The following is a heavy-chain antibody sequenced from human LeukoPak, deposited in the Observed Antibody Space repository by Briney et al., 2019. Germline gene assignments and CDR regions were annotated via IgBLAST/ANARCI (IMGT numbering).Heavy chain of an antibody. V-gene: IGHV3-23*01. Sequence: ETLSLTCTVSGGSISSGGYYWSWVRQAPGKGLEWVSAISGSGGSTYYADSVKGRFTISRDNSKNTLYLQMNSLRAEDTAVYYCAKIYCSSTSCYEDYWGQGTLVTVSS. CDR1: GGSISSGGYY. D-gene: IGHD2-2*01. CDR2: ISGSGGST. J-gene: IGHJ4*02. CDR3: AKIYCSSTSCYEDY.